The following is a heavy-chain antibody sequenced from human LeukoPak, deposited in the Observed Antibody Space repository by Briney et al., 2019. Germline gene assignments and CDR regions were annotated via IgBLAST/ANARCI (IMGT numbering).Heavy chain of an antibody. J-gene: IGHJ4*02. V-gene: IGHV3-21*01. D-gene: IGHD3-22*01. CDR1: GFTFSSYS. CDR3: ASYDSSRTKDR. CDR2: ISSSSSYI. Sequence: GGSLGLSCAASGFTFSSYSMNWVRQAPGKGLEWVSSISSSSSYIYYADSVKGRFTISRDNAKNSLYLQMNSLRAEDTAVYYCASYDSSRTKDRWGQGTLVTVSS.